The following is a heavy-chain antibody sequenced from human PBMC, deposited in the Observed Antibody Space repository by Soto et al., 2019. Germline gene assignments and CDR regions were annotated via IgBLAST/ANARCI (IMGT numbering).Heavy chain of an antibody. CDR1: GGSFSGYY. CDR3: ARDASSREQLAGPRPRYFDY. V-gene: IGHV4-34*01. J-gene: IGHJ4*02. CDR2: INHSGST. D-gene: IGHD6-6*01. Sequence: SETLSLTCAVYGGSFSGYYWSWIRQPPGKGLEWIGEINHSGSTNYNPSLKSRVTISVDTSKNQFSLKLSSVTAADTAVYYCARDASSREQLAGPRPRYFDYWGQGTLVTVSS.